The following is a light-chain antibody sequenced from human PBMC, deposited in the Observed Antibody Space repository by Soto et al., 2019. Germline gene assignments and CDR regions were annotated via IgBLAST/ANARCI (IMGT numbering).Light chain of an antibody. Sequence: DIQMTQSPSTLSASVGDRVTITCRASQSISSWLAWYQQKPGKAPKLLIYDASSLESGVPSRFSRSGSGTEFTLTISGLQPDDFATYYRQQYNSSWTFGQGTKVEIK. CDR2: DAS. CDR1: QSISSW. V-gene: IGKV1-5*01. J-gene: IGKJ1*01. CDR3: QQYNSSWT.